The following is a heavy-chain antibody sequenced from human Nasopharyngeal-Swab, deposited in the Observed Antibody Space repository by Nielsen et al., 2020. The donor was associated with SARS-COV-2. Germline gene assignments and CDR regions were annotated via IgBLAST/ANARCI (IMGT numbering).Heavy chain of an antibody. J-gene: IGHJ4*02. CDR2: ICSSSSYI. CDR3: SRDPFGAMVDYFDY. D-gene: IGHD5-18*01. V-gene: IGHV3-21*01. CDR1: GFTFNNYN. Sequence: GESLKISCAASGFTFNNYNFNWVRQAPGKGLEWVSSICSSSSYIYYADSVKGRFTISRDDAKNTLYLQVNSLRAEDTAVYYCSRDPFGAMVDYFDYWGQGTLVTVSS.